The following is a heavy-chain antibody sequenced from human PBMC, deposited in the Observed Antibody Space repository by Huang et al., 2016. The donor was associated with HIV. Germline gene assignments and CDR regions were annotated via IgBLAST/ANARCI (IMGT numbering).Heavy chain of an antibody. CDR3: SPSGDDYFYFYMDV. J-gene: IGHJ6*03. CDR1: GFIFTDFV. Sequence: QLVESGGDSVQSGRSLRLSCRGSGFIFTDFVINWFLQSLGKGLEWIGFVRRKALGGASKSAPSVKDRFTVLRDEGKNVAFLQMDNLQVDDTAIYYCSPSGDDYFYFYMDVWGNGTMVIVS. V-gene: IGHV3-49*03. CDR2: VRRKALGGAS. D-gene: IGHD4-17*01.